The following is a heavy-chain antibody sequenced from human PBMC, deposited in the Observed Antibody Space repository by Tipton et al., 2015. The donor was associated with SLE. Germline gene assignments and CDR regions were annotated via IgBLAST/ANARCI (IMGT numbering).Heavy chain of an antibody. J-gene: IGHJ4*02. Sequence: TLSLTCAVYGGSFSSGGYSWSWIRQPPGKGLEWIGYIYHSGSTYYNPSLKSRVTISVDRSKNQFSLKLSSVTAADTAVYYCARTYGGNSDYWGQGTLVTVSS. V-gene: IGHV4-30-2*02. D-gene: IGHD4-23*01. CDR2: IYHSGST. CDR3: ARTYGGNSDY. CDR1: GGSFSSGGYS.